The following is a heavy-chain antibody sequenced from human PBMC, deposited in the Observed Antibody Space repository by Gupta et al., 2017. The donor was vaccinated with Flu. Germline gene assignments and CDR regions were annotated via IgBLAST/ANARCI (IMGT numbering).Heavy chain of an antibody. Sequence: EVQLVESGGGLVKPGGSLRLSCAASGFTFSSYSMTWVRQAPGKGLEWVSSISSSSSYIYYADSVKGRFTISRDNAKISLYLQMNSLRAEDTAVYYCARSTPPFTTFKSSPDYYYYGMDVWGQGTTVTVSS. D-gene: IGHD2/OR15-2a*01. J-gene: IGHJ6*02. V-gene: IGHV3-21*01. CDR3: ARSTPPFTTFKSSPDYYYYGMDV. CDR2: ISSSSSYI. CDR1: GFTFSSYS.